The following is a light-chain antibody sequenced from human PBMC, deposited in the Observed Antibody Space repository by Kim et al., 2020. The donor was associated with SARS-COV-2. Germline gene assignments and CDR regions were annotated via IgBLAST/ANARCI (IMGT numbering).Light chain of an antibody. J-gene: IGKJ1*01. V-gene: IGKV4-1*01. CDR2: SAS. CDR1: QDVLSSSNNRDY. CDR3: QQYYTTPLT. Sequence: DIVMTQSPDSLAVSLAERATINYKSSQDVLSSSNNRDYLSWYQQKPGQPPKLLIYSASTRASGVPARFSGSGSGTDFTLTISSLQAEDVAVYYCQQYYTTPLTFGQGTKVDIK.